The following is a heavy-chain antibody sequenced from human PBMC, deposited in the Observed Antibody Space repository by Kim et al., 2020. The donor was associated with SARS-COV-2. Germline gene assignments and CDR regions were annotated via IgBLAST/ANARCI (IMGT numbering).Heavy chain of an antibody. Sequence: GGSLRLSCAASGFTFSNYGMSWVRQAPGKGLEWVSGISGSGDTTTYADSVKGRFTASRDNSKNTLYLQMSSRRAEDTAIYYCANPRQPDHWGQGTLVTVSS. J-gene: IGHJ4*02. CDR3: ANPRQPDH. V-gene: IGHV3-23*01. CDR1: GFTFSNYG. CDR2: ISGSGDTT. D-gene: IGHD6-13*01.